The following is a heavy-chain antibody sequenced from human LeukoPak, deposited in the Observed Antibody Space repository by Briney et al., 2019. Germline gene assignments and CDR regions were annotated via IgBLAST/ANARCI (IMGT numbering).Heavy chain of an antibody. D-gene: IGHD3-10*01. J-gene: IGHJ3*02. CDR3: AKVGVRGVIDAFDI. CDR2: ISYDGSNK. Sequence: QPGRSLRLSCAASGFTFSSYAMHWVRQAPGKGLEWVAVISYDGSNKYYADSVKGRFTVSRDNSKNTLYLQMNSLRAEDTAVYYCAKVGVRGVIDAFDIWGQGTMVTVSS. CDR1: GFTFSSYA. V-gene: IGHV3-30*04.